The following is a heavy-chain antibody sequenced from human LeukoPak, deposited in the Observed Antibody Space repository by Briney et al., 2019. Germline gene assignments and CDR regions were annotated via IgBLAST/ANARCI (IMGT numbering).Heavy chain of an antibody. J-gene: IGHJ4*02. D-gene: IGHD3-3*01. Sequence: ASVKVSCKASGYTFTSYGISWVRQAPGQGLEWMGWISAYNGNTNYAQKLQGRVTMTTDTSTSTAYMELRSLRSDDTAVYYCARANYDFWSGPWSYFDYWGQGTLVTVSS. CDR1: GYTFTSYG. CDR3: ARANYDFWSGPWSYFDY. V-gene: IGHV1-18*01. CDR2: ISAYNGNT.